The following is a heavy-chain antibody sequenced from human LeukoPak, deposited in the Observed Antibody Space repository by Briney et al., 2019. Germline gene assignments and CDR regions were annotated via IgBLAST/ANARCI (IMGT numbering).Heavy chain of an antibody. CDR3: ARATYYYDSSGYSLGY. J-gene: IGHJ4*02. V-gene: IGHV3-30-3*01. Sequence: PGGSLRLSCAAAGFPFSSYAMHWVRQAPGKGLEWVAVISYDGSNKYYADSVKGRFTISRDNSKNTLYLQMNSLRAEDTAVYYCARATYYYDSSGYSLGYWGQGTLVTVSS. CDR1: GFPFSSYA. CDR2: ISYDGSNK. D-gene: IGHD3-22*01.